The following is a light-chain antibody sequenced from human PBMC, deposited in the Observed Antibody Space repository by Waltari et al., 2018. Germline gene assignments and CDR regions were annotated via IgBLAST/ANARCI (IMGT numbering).Light chain of an antibody. Sequence: DIVMTQSPDSLAVSLGERATINCKSSQSVLYSSNNKNYLAWYQQKPGQPPKLPIYWTSTRESGVPDRFSGSGSGTDFTLTISSLLAEDVAVYYCQQYSSTPLTFGGGTKVEIK. V-gene: IGKV4-1*01. J-gene: IGKJ4*01. CDR1: QSVLYSSNNKNY. CDR3: QQYSSTPLT. CDR2: WTS.